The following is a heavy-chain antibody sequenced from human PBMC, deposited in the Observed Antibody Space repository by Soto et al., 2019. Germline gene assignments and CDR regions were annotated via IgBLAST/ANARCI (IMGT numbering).Heavy chain of an antibody. CDR2: ISGSGGST. J-gene: IGHJ5*02. CDR1: GFTFSSYA. CDR3: AKDPKDCSSTSCPNWFDP. Sequence: EVQLLESGGGLVQPGGSLRLSCAASGFTFSSYAMSWVRQAPGKGLEWVSAISGSGGSTYYADSVKGRFTISRDNSKNTLSLQMNSLRAEDTAVYYCAKDPKDCSSTSCPNWFDPWGQGTLVTVSS. V-gene: IGHV3-23*01. D-gene: IGHD2-2*01.